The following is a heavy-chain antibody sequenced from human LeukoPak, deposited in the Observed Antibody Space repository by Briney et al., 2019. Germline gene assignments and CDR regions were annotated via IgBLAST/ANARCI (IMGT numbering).Heavy chain of an antibody. CDR3: AGDDAPVDRGFDP. CDR1: GGSISSGSYY. CDR2: IYISGST. J-gene: IGHJ5*02. Sequence: SQTLSLTCTVSGGSISSGSYYWSWIRQPAGKGLEWIGRIYISGSTNYNPSLKSRVTISVDTSKNQFSLKLSSVTAADTAVYYCAGDDAPVDRGFDPWGQGTLVTVSS. V-gene: IGHV4-61*02. D-gene: IGHD1-14*01.